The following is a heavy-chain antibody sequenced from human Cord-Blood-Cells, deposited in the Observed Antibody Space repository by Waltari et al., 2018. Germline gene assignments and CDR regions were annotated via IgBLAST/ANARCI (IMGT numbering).Heavy chain of an antibody. V-gene: IGHV3-33*01. D-gene: IGHD3-22*01. J-gene: IGHJ4*02. Sequence: QVQLVESGGGVVQPGRSLRLSCAASGFTFSSYGMHWVRQAPGKGLEWVAVIWYDGSNKYYADSVKGRFTISRDNSKNTLYLQMNSLRAEDTAVYYCAREGTYYYDSSGYQALFDYWGQGTLVTVSS. CDR2: IWYDGSNK. CDR3: AREGTYYYDSSGYQALFDY. CDR1: GFTFSSYG.